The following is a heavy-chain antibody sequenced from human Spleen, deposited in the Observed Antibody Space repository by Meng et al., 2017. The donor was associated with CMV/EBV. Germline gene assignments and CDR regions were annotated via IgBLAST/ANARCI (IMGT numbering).Heavy chain of an antibody. CDR1: GYRLTYYW. Sequence: ASVKVSCKASGYRLTYYWIHWVRQAPGQGLEWMGIMNPSGGSTSYAQKFQDRVTMTSDTPTNTVYMELSSLRFEDTAVYYCARVHSISSSWRDYYYYYGMDVWGQGTTVTVSS. J-gene: IGHJ6*02. CDR3: ARVHSISSSWRDYYYYYGMDV. V-gene: IGHV1-46*01. D-gene: IGHD6-13*01. CDR2: MNPSGGST.